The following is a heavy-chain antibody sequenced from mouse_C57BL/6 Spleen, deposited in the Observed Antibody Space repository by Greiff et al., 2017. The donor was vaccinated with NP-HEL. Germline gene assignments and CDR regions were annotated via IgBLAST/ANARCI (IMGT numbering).Heavy chain of an antibody. CDR1: GYSITSGYY. Sequence: EVQLQESGPGLVKPSQSLSLTCSVTGYSITSGYYWNWIRQFPGNKLEWMGYISYDGSNNYNPSLKNRISITRDTSKNQFFLKLNSVTTEDTATYYCARDPTFYGSSYGFAYWGQGTLVTVSA. D-gene: IGHD1-1*01. V-gene: IGHV3-6*01. CDR2: ISYDGSN. J-gene: IGHJ3*01. CDR3: ARDPTFYGSSYGFAY.